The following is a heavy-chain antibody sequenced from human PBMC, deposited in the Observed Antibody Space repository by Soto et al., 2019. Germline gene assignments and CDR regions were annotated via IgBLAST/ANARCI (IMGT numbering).Heavy chain of an antibody. V-gene: IGHV4-59*12. CDR1: GGSLIQSY. CDR3: ARGAYYDFWSGYYWDRGNWFDP. CDR2: VYHSGRT. D-gene: IGHD3-3*01. Sequence: SETLSLTCTVSGGSLIQSYWNWIRQTPGKGLEWIGGVYHSGRTNVNPSLKSRVTISVDKSKNQFSLKLSSVTAADTAVYYCARGAYYDFWSGYYWDRGNWFDPWGQGTLVTV. J-gene: IGHJ5*02.